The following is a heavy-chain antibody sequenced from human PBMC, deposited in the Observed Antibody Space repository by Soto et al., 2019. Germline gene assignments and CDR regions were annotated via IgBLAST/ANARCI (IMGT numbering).Heavy chain of an antibody. J-gene: IGHJ3*02. Sequence: ASVKVSCKVSGYTLTELSMHWVRQAPGKGLEWMGGFDPEDGETIYAQKFQGRVTMTEDTSTDTAYMELSSLRSEDTAVYYCATGIRDYDFWSGYPRVNDAFAIWGQGTMVTVSS. D-gene: IGHD3-3*01. CDR2: FDPEDGET. CDR1: GYTLTELS. CDR3: ATGIRDYDFWSGYPRVNDAFAI. V-gene: IGHV1-24*01.